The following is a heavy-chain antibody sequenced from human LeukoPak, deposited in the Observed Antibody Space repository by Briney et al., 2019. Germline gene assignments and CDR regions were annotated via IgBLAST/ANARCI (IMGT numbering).Heavy chain of an antibody. CDR3: AKSIPGGQHRPPEY. V-gene: IGHV3-43*02. CDR1: GFTFSSYW. J-gene: IGHJ4*02. Sequence: PGGSLRLSCAASGFTFSSYWMHWVRQAPGKGLEWVSLISGDAGDTYYADSVEGRFTISRDNSRNSLYLQMNSLRTEDTALYYCAKSIPGGQHRPPEYWGQGTLVTVSS. CDR2: ISGDAGDT. D-gene: IGHD2-8*02.